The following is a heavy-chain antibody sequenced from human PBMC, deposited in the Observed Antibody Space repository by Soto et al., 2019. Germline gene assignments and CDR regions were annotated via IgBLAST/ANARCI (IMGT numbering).Heavy chain of an antibody. CDR1: RDTLTSYG. J-gene: IGHJ6*03. Sequence: AASVKVSWKASRDTLTSYGISWVRQAPGQRLEWMGWISAYNGNTNYAQKLQGRVTMTTDTSTSTAYMELRSLRSDDTAVYYCAREGYYYGSGSYSYYYYYYMDVWGKGTTVTVSS. D-gene: IGHD3-10*01. CDR3: AREGYYYGSGSYSYYYYYYMDV. CDR2: ISAYNGNT. V-gene: IGHV1-18*01.